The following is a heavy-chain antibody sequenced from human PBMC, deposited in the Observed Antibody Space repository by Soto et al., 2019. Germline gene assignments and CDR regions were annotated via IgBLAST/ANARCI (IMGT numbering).Heavy chain of an antibody. J-gene: IGHJ4*02. CDR2: IIPILGIA. CDR3: ARDDGGYSYGTDY. Sequence: QVELVQSGAEVKKPGSSVKVSCKASGGTFSSYTISWVRQAHGQGLEWMGRIIPILGIANYAQKFQGRVTITADKSTSTAYMELSSLRSEDTAVYYCARDDGGYSYGTDYWGQGTLVTVSS. CDR1: GGTFSSYT. V-gene: IGHV1-69*08. D-gene: IGHD5-18*01.